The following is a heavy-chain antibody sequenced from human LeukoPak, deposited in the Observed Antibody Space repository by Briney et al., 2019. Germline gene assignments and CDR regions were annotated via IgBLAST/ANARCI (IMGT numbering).Heavy chain of an antibody. CDR3: ASGEMSAFDI. J-gene: IGHJ3*02. CDR2: INHSGST. V-gene: IGHV4-34*01. Sequence: SETLSLTCTVSGGSISSYYWSWIRQPPGKGLEWIGEINHSGSTNYNPSLKSRVTISVDTSKNQFSLKLSSVTAADTAVYYCASGEMSAFDIWGQGTMVTVSS. D-gene: IGHD5-24*01. CDR1: GGSISSYY.